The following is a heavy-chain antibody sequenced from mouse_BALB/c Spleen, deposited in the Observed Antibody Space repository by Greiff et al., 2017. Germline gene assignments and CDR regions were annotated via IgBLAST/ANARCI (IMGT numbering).Heavy chain of an antibody. D-gene: IGHD3-3*01. J-gene: IGHJ4*01. CDR2: ISSGSSTI. CDR3: ARRARGYAMDY. CDR1: GFTFSSFG. Sequence: EVQLVESGGGLVQPGGSRKLSCAASGFTFSSFGMHWVRQAPEKGLEWVAYISSGSSTIYYADTVKGRFTISRDNPKNTLFLQMTSLRSEDTAMYYCARRARGYAMDYWGQGTSVTVSA. V-gene: IGHV5-17*02.